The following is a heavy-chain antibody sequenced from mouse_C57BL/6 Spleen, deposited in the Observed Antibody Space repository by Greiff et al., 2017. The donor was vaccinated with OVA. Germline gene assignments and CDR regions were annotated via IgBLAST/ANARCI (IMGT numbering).Heavy chain of an antibody. CDR1: GFTFSDYY. CDR3: AREGLLRGYFDY. V-gene: IGHV5-16*01. D-gene: IGHD1-1*01. J-gene: IGHJ2*01. Sequence: DVQLVESEGGLVQPGSSMKLSCTASGFTFSDYYMAWVRQVPEKGLEWVANINYDGSSTYYLDSLKSRFIISRDNAKNILYLQMSSLKSEDTATYYCAREGLLRGYFDYWGQGTTLTVSS. CDR2: INYDGSST.